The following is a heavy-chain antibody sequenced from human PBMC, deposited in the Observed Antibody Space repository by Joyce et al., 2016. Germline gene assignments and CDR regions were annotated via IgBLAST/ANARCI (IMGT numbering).Heavy chain of an antibody. CDR1: RFIFSSFG. CDR2: ISYDGSNK. D-gene: IGHD3-10*01. Sequence: QVQLVESGGGVVQPGRSLRLSCAASRFIFSSFGMHWVRQAPGKVLEWVTVISYDGSNKLYADSVKGRFTISRDNSKNTLYLQMNSLRTEDTAMYYCAKDMVRGVVGGNPPSEYWGQGTLVTVSS. CDR3: AKDMVRGVVGGNPPSEY. V-gene: IGHV3-30*18. J-gene: IGHJ4*02.